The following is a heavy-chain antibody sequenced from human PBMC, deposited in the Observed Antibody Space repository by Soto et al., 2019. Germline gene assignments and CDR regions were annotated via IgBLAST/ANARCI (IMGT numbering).Heavy chain of an antibody. D-gene: IGHD6-19*01. CDR1: GYTFTSYA. CDR2: INAGNGNT. CDR3: ARPRIRLVVFDY. V-gene: IGHV1-3*01. Sequence: QVQLVQSGAEVKKPGASVKVSCKASGYTFTSYAMHWVRQAPGQRLEWMGWINAGNGNTKYSQKFQGRVTITRDTSASTAYMELSSLSSEGTAVYYFARPRIRLVVFDYWGQGTLVTVSS. J-gene: IGHJ4*02.